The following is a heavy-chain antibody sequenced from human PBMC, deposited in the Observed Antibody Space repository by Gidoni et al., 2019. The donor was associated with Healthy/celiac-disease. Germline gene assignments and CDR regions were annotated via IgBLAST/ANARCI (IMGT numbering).Heavy chain of an antibody. J-gene: IGHJ4*02. Sequence: EVQLLESGGGLVQPGGSLRRACAAPGFTFSSSAMSWVCQAPGKGLEVVSAISGSGGSTYYADSVKGRFTISRDNSKNTLYLQMNSLRAEDTAVYYCAKPQGVTAVRMGYFDYWGQGTLVTVSS. CDR1: GFTFSSSA. V-gene: IGHV3-23*01. CDR3: AKPQGVTAVRMGYFDY. CDR2: ISGSGGST. D-gene: IGHD2-21*02.